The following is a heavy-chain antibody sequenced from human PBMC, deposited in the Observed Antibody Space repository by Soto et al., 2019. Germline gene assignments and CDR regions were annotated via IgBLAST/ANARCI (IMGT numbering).Heavy chain of an antibody. CDR2: IIPIFGTA. Sequence: QVQLVQSGAEVKKPGSSVKVSCKASGGTFSSYAISWVRQAPGQGLEWMGGIIPIFGTANYAQKFQGRVTMTADXXPXTXSMERSSLRSEDTAVYYRARAPSCGGDCYSVGWCASWGQGMLVIVSS. J-gene: IGHJ5*01. CDR3: ARAPSCGGDCYSVGWCAS. D-gene: IGHD2-21*02. V-gene: IGHV1-69*12. CDR1: GGTFSSYA.